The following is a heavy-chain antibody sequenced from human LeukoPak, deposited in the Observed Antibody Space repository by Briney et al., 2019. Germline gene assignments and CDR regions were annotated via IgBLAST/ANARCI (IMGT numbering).Heavy chain of an antibody. D-gene: IGHD2-2*01. V-gene: IGHV3-30*02. Sequence: PGGSLRLSCAASGFTFSSYDMHWVRQAPGKGLEWVAFIGFDGSNKYYADSVKGRFTISRDNSKNTLYLQMNSLRAEDTAVYYCANGGDIVAVPTVYFDYWGQGTLVTVSS. CDR2: IGFDGSNK. CDR3: ANGGDIVAVPTVYFDY. J-gene: IGHJ4*02. CDR1: GFTFSSYD.